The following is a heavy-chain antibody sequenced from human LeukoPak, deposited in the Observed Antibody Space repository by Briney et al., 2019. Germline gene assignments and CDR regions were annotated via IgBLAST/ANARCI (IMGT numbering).Heavy chain of an antibody. CDR3: ARDEYYSGSYFYFDY. V-gene: IGHV3-33*01. J-gene: IGHJ4*02. D-gene: IGHD1-26*01. Sequence: GTSLRLSCAASGFTFSSYGMHWVRQAPGKGLEWVAVIWYDGSNKYYADSVKGRFTISRDNSKNTLYLQMNSLRAEDTAVYYCARDEYYSGSYFYFDYWGQGTLVTVSS. CDR2: IWYDGSNK. CDR1: GFTFSSYG.